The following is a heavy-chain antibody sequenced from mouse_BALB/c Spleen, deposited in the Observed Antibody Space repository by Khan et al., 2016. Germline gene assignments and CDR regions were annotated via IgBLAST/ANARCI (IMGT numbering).Heavy chain of an antibody. V-gene: IGHV5-17*02. CDR2: IRSGSSPI. CDR3: ARDDRDVMDY. J-gene: IGHJ4*01. D-gene: IGHD2-14*01. Sequence: EVELVASGGGLVQPGGSRKLSCAASGFTFSSFGMYWVLLAPEKWLAWVASIRSGSSPIYSADTVNGRFPISRAYPLHTMYLQMTSLRSEDTGMYYCARDDRDVMDYWGQGTSVTVSS. CDR1: GFTFSSFG.